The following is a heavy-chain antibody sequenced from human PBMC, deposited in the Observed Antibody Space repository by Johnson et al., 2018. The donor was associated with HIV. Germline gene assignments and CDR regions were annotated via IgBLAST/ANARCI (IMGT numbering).Heavy chain of an antibody. J-gene: IGHJ3*02. CDR1: GFTFSSYA. V-gene: IGHV3-30*04. Sequence: QVQLVESGGGVVQPGRSLRLSCAASGFTFSSYAMHWVRQAPGKGLEWVAVISYDGSNKYYADSVKGRFTISRDNSKKPVYLQMNSLRAEDTAVYYCAREVRGPRGGFDIWGQGTMVTVSS. CDR2: ISYDGSNK. CDR3: AREVRGPRGGFDI. D-gene: IGHD3-10*01.